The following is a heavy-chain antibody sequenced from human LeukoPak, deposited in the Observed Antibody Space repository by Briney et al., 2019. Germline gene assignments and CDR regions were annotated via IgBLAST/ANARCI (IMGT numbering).Heavy chain of an antibody. CDR3: PRDLLVAVGGRGEFHY. Sequence: NPSETLSLSCVVPGGSITIYSWSWIRQPPGKGLEWISHIYYSGSTTYNPSPKCRATTSLDTSTTHSSLTLSSVTSAHTTAYYSPRDLLVAVGGRGEFHYWGQGTLVTVSS. J-gene: IGHJ4*02. D-gene: IGHD2-15*01. CDR2: IYYSGST. V-gene: IGHV4-59*01. CDR1: GGSITIYS.